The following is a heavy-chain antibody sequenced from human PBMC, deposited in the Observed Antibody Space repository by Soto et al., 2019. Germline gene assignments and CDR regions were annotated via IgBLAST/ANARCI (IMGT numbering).Heavy chain of an antibody. CDR2: IYPGDSDT. D-gene: IGHD3-22*01. CDR3: ARPGYYDSSGYYYFDY. Sequence: GEPRKMSWKGSGYSFTSYWIGWVRQMPGKGLEWMGIIYPGDSDTRYSPSFQGQVTISADKSISTAYLQWSSLKASDTAMYYCARPGYYDSSGYYYFDYWGQGTLVTVSS. J-gene: IGHJ4*02. V-gene: IGHV5-51*01. CDR1: GYSFTSYW.